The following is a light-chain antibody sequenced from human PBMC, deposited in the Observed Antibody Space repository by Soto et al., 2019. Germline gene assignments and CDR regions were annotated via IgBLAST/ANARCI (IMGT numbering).Light chain of an antibody. CDR2: GAS. V-gene: IGKV3-20*01. CDR1: QSVSSNY. J-gene: IGKJ1*01. Sequence: EIVLTQSPGTLSLSPGERATLSCRASQSVSSNYLVWYQQKPGQAPRLLIHGASSRATGIPDRFSGSGSGTDFTLTISRLEPEDFAVYYCQQYGSSPPWTLGQGTKVEIK. CDR3: QQYGSSPPWT.